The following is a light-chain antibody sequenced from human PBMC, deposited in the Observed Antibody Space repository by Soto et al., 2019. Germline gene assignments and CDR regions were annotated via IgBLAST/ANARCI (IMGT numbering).Light chain of an antibody. CDR1: SSDVDAYNY. CDR2: DVT. Sequence: QSALTQPRSVSGSPGQSVTISCSGTSSDVDAYNYVSWYLQHPGKAPKFLIYDVTKRPSGVPDRFSGSKSGNTASLTISGLQADDEADYYCCSYAGSHNHVFGTGTKVTVL. CDR3: CSYAGSHNHV. J-gene: IGLJ1*01. V-gene: IGLV2-11*01.